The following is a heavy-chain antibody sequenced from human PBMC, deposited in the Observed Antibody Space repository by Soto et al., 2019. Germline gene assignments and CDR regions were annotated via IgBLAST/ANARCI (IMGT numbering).Heavy chain of an antibody. CDR3: AKQQLDG. V-gene: IGHV3-30*18. D-gene: IGHD6-13*01. CDR2: ISYDGSNK. J-gene: IGHJ4*02. Sequence: PGWSLRRSCAASGFTFSSYGMHLVRQAPGKGLEWVAVISYDGSNKYYADSVKGRFTISRDNSKNTLYLQMNSLGAEDTAVYYCAKQQLDGWGKGTLVTVS. CDR1: GFTFSSYG.